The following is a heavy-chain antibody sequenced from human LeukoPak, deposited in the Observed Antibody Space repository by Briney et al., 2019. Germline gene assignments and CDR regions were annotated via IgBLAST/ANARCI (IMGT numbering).Heavy chain of an antibody. CDR1: GFTFSSYS. CDR2: ISSSSSTI. J-gene: IGHJ6*02. V-gene: IGHV3-48*02. CDR3: ARDGSVHVAAKPPYYYYGMDV. Sequence: PGGSLRLSCTASGFTFSSYSMNWVRQAPGQGLEWVSYISSSSSTIYYADSVKGRFTISRDNAKNSLYLQMNSLRDEDTAVYYCARDGSVHVAAKPPYYYYGMDVWGQGTTVTVSS. D-gene: IGHD6-6*01.